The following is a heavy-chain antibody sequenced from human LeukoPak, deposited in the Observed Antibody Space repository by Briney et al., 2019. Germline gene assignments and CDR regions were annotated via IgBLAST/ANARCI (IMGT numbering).Heavy chain of an antibody. CDR2: IKQDGSDR. CDR1: GFTFSNYW. CDR3: ARDRALYHTRGYYYTEDDY. V-gene: IGHV3-7*01. D-gene: IGHD3-22*01. Sequence: GGSLRLSCTASGFTFSNYWMSWVRQAPGKGMEWVANIKQDGSDRYYVDSVKGRFTISRDNAKNSLYLQMNSLRAEDTAVYYCARDRALYHTRGYYYTEDDYWGQGTLVTVSA. J-gene: IGHJ4*02.